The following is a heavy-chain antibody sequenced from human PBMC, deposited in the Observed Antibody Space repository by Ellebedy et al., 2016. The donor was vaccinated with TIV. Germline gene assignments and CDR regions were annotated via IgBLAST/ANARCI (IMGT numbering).Heavy chain of an antibody. J-gene: IGHJ5*02. V-gene: IGHV3-7*01. D-gene: IGHD4-17*01. CDR3: ARRGSYGDYSVQVNSWFDL. CDR2: IYQDGSQK. CDR1: GFSFRSYW. Sequence: GESLKISCVASGFSFRSYWMSWVRQAPGKGLEWVANIYQDGSQKYYVDSVKGRFTISRDNTKNSMFLQMNSLRAEDTGMYYCARRGSYGDYSVQVNSWFDLWGQGTLVTVS.